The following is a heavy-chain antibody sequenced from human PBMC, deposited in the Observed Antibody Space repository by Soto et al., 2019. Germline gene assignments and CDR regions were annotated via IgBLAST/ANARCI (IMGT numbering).Heavy chain of an antibody. V-gene: IGHV3-11*05. J-gene: IGHJ4*02. Sequence: QVQLVASGGGLVKPGGSLRLSCAASGFTFNDYYMTWFRQAPGKGLEWVSCISTTGSYTNYADSVKGRFTVSRDNANNSVYLQMNSLRDEDTAVYYCARIVGARPNDYWGQGTLVTVSS. CDR2: ISTTGSYT. CDR1: GFTFNDYY. CDR3: ARIVGARPNDY. D-gene: IGHD1-26*01.